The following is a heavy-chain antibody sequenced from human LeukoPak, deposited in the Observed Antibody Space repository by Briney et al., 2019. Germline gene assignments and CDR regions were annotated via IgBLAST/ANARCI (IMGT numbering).Heavy chain of an antibody. CDR2: IYSGGGT. J-gene: IGHJ5*02. Sequence: GGSLRLSCAASGFTVSSNYISWVRQAPGKGLEWVSVIYSGGGTNYADSVKGRFTISRDNSKNTLYLQMNSLRAEDTAVYYCARSVDRYDSSGYYSAWGQGTLVTVSS. CDR1: GFTVSSNY. CDR3: ARSVDRYDSSGYYSA. D-gene: IGHD3-22*01. V-gene: IGHV3-53*01.